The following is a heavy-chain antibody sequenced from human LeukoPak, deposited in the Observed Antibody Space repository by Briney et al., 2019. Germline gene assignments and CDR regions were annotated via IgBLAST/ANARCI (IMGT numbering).Heavy chain of an antibody. CDR3: ARIDQYNSGWYDY. J-gene: IGHJ4*02. CDR1: GFTFSTSW. Sequence: GGSLRLSCAASGFTFSTSWMSWVRQAPGKGLEWVANINQGGSTTYYVDSVKGRFSISRDNAKNSLYLQMDSLRAEDTAVYYCARIDQYNSGWYDYWGQGTLVTVSS. V-gene: IGHV3-7*05. CDR2: INQGGSTT. D-gene: IGHD6-19*01.